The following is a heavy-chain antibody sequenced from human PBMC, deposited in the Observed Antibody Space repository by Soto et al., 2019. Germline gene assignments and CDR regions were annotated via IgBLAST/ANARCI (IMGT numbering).Heavy chain of an antibody. CDR2: ISQSGNT. V-gene: IGHV4-34*01. CDR1: SGSFSGYY. CDR3: ARATKVSGSSQTRPDF. D-gene: IGHD6-6*01. J-gene: IGHJ4*02. Sequence: SETLSLTCSIYSGSFSGYYWSWIRQPPGKGLEWIGEISQSGNTNYSPSLKSRVSISIDTSKKQFSLNLASVSAADTAVYYCARATKVSGSSQTRPDFWGQGTLVTVSS.